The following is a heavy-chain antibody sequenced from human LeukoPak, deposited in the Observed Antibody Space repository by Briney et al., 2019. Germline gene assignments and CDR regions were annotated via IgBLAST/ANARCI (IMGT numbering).Heavy chain of an antibody. J-gene: IGHJ4*02. D-gene: IGHD3-22*01. Sequence: SQTLSLTCAVSGGSISSGGYSWSWIRQPPGKGLEWIGYIYHSGSTYYNPSLKSRVTISVDRSKNQFSLKLSSVTAADTAVYYCARSPVVSSGYWDYFDYWGQGTLVTVSS. CDR1: GGSISSGGYS. CDR3: ARSPVVSSGYWDYFDY. V-gene: IGHV4-30-2*01. CDR2: IYHSGST.